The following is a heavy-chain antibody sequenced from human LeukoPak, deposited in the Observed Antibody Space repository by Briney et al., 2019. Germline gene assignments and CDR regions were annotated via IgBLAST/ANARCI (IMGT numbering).Heavy chain of an antibody. CDR3: ARDSNGDRAFDM. CDR1: GVSISDYF. D-gene: IGHD4-17*01. CDR2: IYTSGST. Sequence: LETLSLTCSGSGVSISDYFWSWIRQPAGRGREWGGRIYTSGSTNDHPSLKSRVTLSIDTSKNHFSLNLTSVTAADTAMYYCARDSNGDRAFDMWGQGTRVTVSP. J-gene: IGHJ3*02. V-gene: IGHV4-4*07.